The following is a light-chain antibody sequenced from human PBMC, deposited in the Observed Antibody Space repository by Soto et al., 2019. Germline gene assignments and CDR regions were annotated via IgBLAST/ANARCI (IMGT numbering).Light chain of an antibody. V-gene: IGLV2-18*02. Sequence: QSVLTQPPSVSGSPGQSVTISCTGTSSDVGSYNRVSRYQQPPGTAPKLMIYEVSNRPSGVPDRFSGSKSGNTASLTISGLQAEDEADYYCSSYTTSSTYVFGTGTKVPS. CDR3: SSYTTSSTYV. CDR2: EVS. CDR1: SSDVGSYNR. J-gene: IGLJ1*01.